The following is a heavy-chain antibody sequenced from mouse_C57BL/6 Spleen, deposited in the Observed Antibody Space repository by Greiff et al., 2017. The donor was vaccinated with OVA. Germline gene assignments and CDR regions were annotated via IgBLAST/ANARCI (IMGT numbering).Heavy chain of an antibody. J-gene: IGHJ4*01. D-gene: IGHD3-2*02. V-gene: IGHV5-9*01. CDR2: ISGGGGNT. CDR3: ARDEGQLRLRTGLDYAMDY. CDR1: GFTFSSYT. Sequence: EVKLMESGGGLVKPGGSLKLSCAASGFTFSSYTMSWVRQTPEKRLEWVATISGGGGNTYYPDSVKGRFTISRDNAKNTLYLQMSSLRSEGAALYYSARDEGQLRLRTGLDYAMDYWGQGTSVTVSS.